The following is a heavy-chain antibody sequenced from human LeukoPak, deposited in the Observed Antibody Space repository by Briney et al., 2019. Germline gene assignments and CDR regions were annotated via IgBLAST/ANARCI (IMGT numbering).Heavy chain of an antibody. V-gene: IGHV1-8*03. CDR2: MNPNSGNT. Sequence: ASVKVSCKASGYTFTSYDINWVRQATGQGLEWMGWMNPNSGNTGYAQKFQGRVTITRNTSISTAYMELSSLRSEDTAVYYCARGLCYQLLYGGGDAFDIWGQGTMVTVSS. CDR3: ARGLCYQLLYGGGDAFDI. D-gene: IGHD2-2*02. CDR1: GYTFTSYD. J-gene: IGHJ3*02.